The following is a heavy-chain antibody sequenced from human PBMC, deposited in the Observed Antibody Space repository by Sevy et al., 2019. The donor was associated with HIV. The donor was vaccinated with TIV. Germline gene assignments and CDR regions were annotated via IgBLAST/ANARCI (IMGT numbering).Heavy chain of an antibody. Sequence: GGSLRLSCAASGFTFSTYGMHWVRQAPGKGLEWVAVIWYDGGNNYYADSVKGRFTISRDNSKNTLYLQMNSRRAEDTAIYYCARDPHCSSTSCYRGYYYYGMDVWGQGTTVTVSS. CDR3: ARDPHCSSTSCYRGYYYYGMDV. J-gene: IGHJ6*02. V-gene: IGHV3-33*01. CDR2: IWYDGGNN. D-gene: IGHD2-2*02. CDR1: GFTFSTYG.